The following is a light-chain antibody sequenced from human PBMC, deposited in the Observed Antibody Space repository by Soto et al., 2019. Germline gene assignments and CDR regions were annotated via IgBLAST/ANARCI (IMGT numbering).Light chain of an antibody. Sequence: DIQMTQSPSSLSASVGDRVTITCRASQSISSYLNWYQQKPGKAPKLLIYAASSLQSGVPSRFSGSGSGTEFTLTISSLQPEDFATYYCQQSYSTPPTFRQGTKVEIK. CDR1: QSISSY. J-gene: IGKJ1*01. V-gene: IGKV1-39*01. CDR2: AAS. CDR3: QQSYSTPPT.